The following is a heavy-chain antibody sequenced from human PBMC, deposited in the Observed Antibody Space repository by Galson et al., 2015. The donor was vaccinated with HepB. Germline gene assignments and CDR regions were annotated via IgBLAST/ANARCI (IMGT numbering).Heavy chain of an antibody. Sequence: SLRLSCAASGFTFSNYWMHWVRQAPGKGLVWVSRINSDGTYITYADAVKGRFIISRVNAKNTLYLQMNSPRAEDTALYYCARTRGAAAGIFDYWGQGSLVTVSS. CDR3: ARTRGAAAGIFDY. CDR2: INSDGTYI. CDR1: GFTFSNYW. J-gene: IGHJ4*02. D-gene: IGHD6-13*01. V-gene: IGHV3-74*01.